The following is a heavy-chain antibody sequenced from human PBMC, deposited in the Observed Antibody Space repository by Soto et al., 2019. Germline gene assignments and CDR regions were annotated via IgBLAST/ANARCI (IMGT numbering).Heavy chain of an antibody. Sequence: QVQLQESGPGLVKPSETLSLTCTVSGGSISSYYWSWIRQPPGKGLEWIGYIYSSGSTNYNPSLKSRVTISVDTSKNHFSLKLSSVTAADTAVYYCARQAAYYYYGMDVWGQGTTVTVSS. V-gene: IGHV4-59*01. CDR3: ARQAAYYYYGMDV. CDR2: IYSSGST. CDR1: GGSISSYY. J-gene: IGHJ6*02. D-gene: IGHD2-15*01.